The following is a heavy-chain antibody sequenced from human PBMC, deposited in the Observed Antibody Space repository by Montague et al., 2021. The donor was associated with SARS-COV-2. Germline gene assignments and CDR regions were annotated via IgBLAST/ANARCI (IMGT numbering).Heavy chain of an antibody. CDR3: ARQMGQSSIFGVVIQYYFDY. CDR1: GASISSSSYY. CDR2: IYYSGST. D-gene: IGHD3-3*01. V-gene: IGHV4-39*01. J-gene: IGHJ4*02. Sequence: SETLSLTCTVSGASISSSSYYWGWIRQPPGKGLEWIGSIYYSGSTYHNPSLKSRVTISVDTSKNQFSLKLSSVTAADTAVYYCARQMGQSSIFGVVIQYYFDYWGQGTLVTVST.